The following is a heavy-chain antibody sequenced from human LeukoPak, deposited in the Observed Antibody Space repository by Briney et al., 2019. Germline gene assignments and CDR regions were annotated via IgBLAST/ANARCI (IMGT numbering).Heavy chain of an antibody. CDR2: IYHSGST. V-gene: IGHV4-30-2*01. CDR3: ATCSPRVDAFDI. CDR1: GGSISSGGYY. J-gene: IGHJ3*02. D-gene: IGHD6-13*01. Sequence: SSQTLSLTCTVSGGSISSGGYYWSWIRQPPGKGLEWIGYIYHSGSTYYNPSLKSRVTISVDRSKSQISLKLSSVTAADTAVYYCATCSPRVDAFDIWGQGTMVTVSS.